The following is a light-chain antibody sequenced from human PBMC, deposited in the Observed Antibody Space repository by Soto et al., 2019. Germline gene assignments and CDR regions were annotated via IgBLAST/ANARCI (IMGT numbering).Light chain of an antibody. CDR1: QSLLYRSNNKNY. CDR2: WAS. CDR3: QHYYSAPRT. J-gene: IGKJ1*01. V-gene: IGKV4-1*01. Sequence: DIVLTQSPDSLAVSLGERATINCKSSQSLLYRSNNKNYLAWYQQKPGQPLKLLISWASTRESGVPDRFSGSGSGADFTLTISRLQAEDVAVYYCQHYYSAPRTFGQGTKVDIK.